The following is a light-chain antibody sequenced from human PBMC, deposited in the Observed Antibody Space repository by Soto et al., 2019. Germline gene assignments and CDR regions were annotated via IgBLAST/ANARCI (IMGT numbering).Light chain of an antibody. Sequence: EIVLTQSPGTLSLSPGERATLSCRASQSVSSSYLAWYQQKPGQAPRLLIYGASSRATGIPDRFSGSGSGTDLTLTISRLEPEDFAVYYCQQYGSSLFGQGTRLEIK. CDR2: GAS. CDR1: QSVSSSY. V-gene: IGKV3-20*01. J-gene: IGKJ5*01. CDR3: QQYGSSL.